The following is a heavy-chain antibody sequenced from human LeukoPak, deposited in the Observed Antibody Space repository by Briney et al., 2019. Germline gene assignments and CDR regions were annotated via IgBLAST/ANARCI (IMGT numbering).Heavy chain of an antibody. CDR3: ARAPGVGGDYVHWFDP. CDR1: GYTFTRYY. D-gene: IGHD4-17*01. Sequence: ASVKVSCKASGYTFTRYYMHWVRQAPGQGLEWMGWINPNSGGTNYAQKFQGWVTMTRDTSISTAYMELSSLRSEDTAVYYCARAPGVGGDYVHWFDPWGQGTLVTVSS. CDR2: INPNSGGT. J-gene: IGHJ5*02. V-gene: IGHV1-2*04.